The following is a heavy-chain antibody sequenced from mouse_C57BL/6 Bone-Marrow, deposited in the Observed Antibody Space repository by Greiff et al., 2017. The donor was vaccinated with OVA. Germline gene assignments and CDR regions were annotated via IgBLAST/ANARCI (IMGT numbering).Heavy chain of an antibody. J-gene: IGHJ2*01. CDR3: TRDGWPAYGDY. V-gene: IGHV1-5*01. CDR2: IYPGNSAT. CDR1: GYTFTSYW. Sequence: EVQLVESGPVLARPGASVKMSCTTSGYTFTSYWMHWVNQRPGQGLEWIGAIYPGNSATSYNQKFKGKANLTAATSASTAYMELSSLTNANSAVDDCTRDGWPAYGDYWGQGTTLTVSS. D-gene: IGHD1-1*01.